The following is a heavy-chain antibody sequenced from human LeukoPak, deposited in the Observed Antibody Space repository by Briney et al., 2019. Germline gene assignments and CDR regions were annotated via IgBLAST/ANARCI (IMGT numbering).Heavy chain of an antibody. CDR1: GYTFTSYG. V-gene: IGHV1-18*01. D-gene: IGHD3-10*01. CDR2: ISAYNGNT. CDR3: ARRGYYGSGLYGMDV. Sequence: ASVKVSCKASGYTFTSYGLTWVRQAPGQGLEWMGWISAYNGNTNYAQKLQGRVTMTTDTSTSTAYMELRSLRSDDTAVYYCARRGYYGSGLYGMDVWGQGTTVTVS. J-gene: IGHJ6*02.